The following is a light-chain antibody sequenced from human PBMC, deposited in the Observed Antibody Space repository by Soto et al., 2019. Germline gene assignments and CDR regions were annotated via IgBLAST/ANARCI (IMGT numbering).Light chain of an antibody. J-gene: IGLJ3*02. V-gene: IGLV2-14*01. Sequence: QSVLAQPASVSGSPGQSITISCTGTSSDVGSYNYVSWYQQHPGKAPKLMIYEVSNRPSGVSNRFSGSKSGNTASLTISGLQAEDEGFYYCSSYTSSTTPWVFGGGTKVTVL. CDR3: SSYTSSTTPWV. CDR1: SSDVGSYNY. CDR2: EVS.